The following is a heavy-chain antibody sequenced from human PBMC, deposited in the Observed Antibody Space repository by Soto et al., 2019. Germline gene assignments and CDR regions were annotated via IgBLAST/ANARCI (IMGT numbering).Heavy chain of an antibody. V-gene: IGHV4-34*01. CDR1: GGSFSGYY. Sequence: SETLSLTCAVYGGSFSGYYWSWIRQPPGKGLEWIGEINHSGSTNYNPALKSRVTISVDTSKNQCSLKLSSVTAADTAVYYCARLGRMGALRRPPKFDPWGQGTLVTVSS. CDR3: ARLGRMGALRRPPKFDP. CDR2: INHSGST. J-gene: IGHJ5*02. D-gene: IGHD1-26*01.